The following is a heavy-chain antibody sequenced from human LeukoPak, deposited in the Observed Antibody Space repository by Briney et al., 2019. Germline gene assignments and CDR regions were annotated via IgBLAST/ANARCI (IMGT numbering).Heavy chain of an antibody. V-gene: IGHV4-30-2*01. J-gene: IGHJ4*02. CDR3: ARGPSIAAPRDY. Sequence: SETLSLTCTVSGGSISGGGYYWSWIRQPPVKGLECIGYIYHSGSTYYNPSLKSRVTISVDRSKNQFSLKLSSVTAADTAVYYCARGPSIAAPRDYWGQGTLVTVSS. CDR2: IYHSGST. CDR1: GGSISGGGYY. D-gene: IGHD6-13*01.